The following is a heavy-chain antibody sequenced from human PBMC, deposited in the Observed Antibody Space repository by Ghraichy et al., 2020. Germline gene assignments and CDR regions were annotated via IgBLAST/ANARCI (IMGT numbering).Heavy chain of an antibody. J-gene: IGHJ4*02. CDR3: ARGGRPHVLLWFGELLPLRY. D-gene: IGHD3-10*01. CDR1: GGSFSGYY. V-gene: IGHV4-34*01. CDR2: INHSGST. Sequence: SETLSLTCAVYGGSFSGYYWSWIRQPPGKGLEWIGEINHSGSTNYNPSLKSRVTISVDTSKNQFSLKLSSVTAADTAVYYCARGGRPHVLLWFGELLPLRYWGQGTLVTVSS.